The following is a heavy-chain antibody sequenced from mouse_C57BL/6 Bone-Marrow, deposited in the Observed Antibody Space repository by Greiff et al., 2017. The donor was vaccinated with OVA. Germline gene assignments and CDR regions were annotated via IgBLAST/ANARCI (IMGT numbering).Heavy chain of an antibody. CDR2: INPSSGYT. CDR3: AREVTTVVATRYFDV. V-gene: IGHV1-4*01. D-gene: IGHD1-1*01. J-gene: IGHJ1*03. CDR1: GYTFTSYT. Sequence: VQLQQSGAELARPGASVKMSCKASGYTFTSYTMHWVKQRPGQGLEWIGYINPSSGYTKYNQKFKDKATLTADKSSSTAYMQLSSLTSEDSAVYYCAREVTTVVATRYFDVWGTGTTVTVSS.